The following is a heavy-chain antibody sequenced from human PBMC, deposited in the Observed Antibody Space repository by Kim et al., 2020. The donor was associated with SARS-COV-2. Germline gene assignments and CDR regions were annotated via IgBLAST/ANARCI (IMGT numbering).Heavy chain of an antibody. J-gene: IGHJ6*02. CDR3: AREEDGLDV. CDR2: INAGNGDT. CDR1: GYTFTSHL. Sequence: ASVKVSCKASGYTFTSHLIHWVRQAPGQRLEWMGWINAGNGDTKYSQRFQDRVTIYRDTSASTTYMELSRLRSEDTAVYHCAREEDGLDVWGQGTTVIVSS. V-gene: IGHV1-3*01.